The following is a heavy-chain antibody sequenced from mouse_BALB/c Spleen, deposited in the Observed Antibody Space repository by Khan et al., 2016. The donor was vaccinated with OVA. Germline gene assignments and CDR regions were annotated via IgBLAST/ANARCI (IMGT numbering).Heavy chain of an antibody. CDR3: ARAFYNGAWFAY. CDR1: GFSLSNYG. J-gene: IGHJ3*01. Sequence: QVQLQQSGPGLVAPSQTLSITCTVSGFSLSNYGVHWVRQPPGKGLEWLGVMWAGGSTNHNSALMSRLSISKDDSKSQVFLKMNSLQTDDTAMYYCARAFYNGAWFAYWGQGTLVTVSA. D-gene: IGHD1-3*01. CDR2: MWAGGST. V-gene: IGHV2-9*02.